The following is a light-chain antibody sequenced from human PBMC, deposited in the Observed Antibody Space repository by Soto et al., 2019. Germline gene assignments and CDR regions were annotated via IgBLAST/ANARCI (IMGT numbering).Light chain of an antibody. V-gene: IGKV3-15*01. CDR2: DAS. J-gene: IGKJ4*01. CDR3: QQYNFWPPLT. Sequence: EIVMTQSPATLSVSPGEKVTLSCRASQSVNINLAWYRQKPGQAPRLLISDASTRATGVPARFSGSGSGTEFTLTISSLQSEDSGIYYCQQYNFWPPLTFGGGTKVEIK. CDR1: QSVNIN.